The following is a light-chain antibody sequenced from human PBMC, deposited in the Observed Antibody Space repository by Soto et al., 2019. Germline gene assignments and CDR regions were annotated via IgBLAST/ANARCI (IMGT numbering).Light chain of an antibody. CDR2: EVS. Sequence: QSALTQPASVSGSPGQSITISCTGSSTDVGGYNYVSWYQQHPGKAPKVMIYEVSNRPSGVSNRFSGSKSGNTASLTISGLQAEDEAHYYCSSYTSSSTYVFGTGTKATVL. J-gene: IGLJ1*01. CDR3: SSYTSSSTYV. V-gene: IGLV2-14*01. CDR1: STDVGGYNY.